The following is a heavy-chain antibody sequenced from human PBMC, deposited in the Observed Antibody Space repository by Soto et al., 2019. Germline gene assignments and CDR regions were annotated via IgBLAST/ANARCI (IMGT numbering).Heavy chain of an antibody. D-gene: IGHD1-26*01. Sequence: PGGSLXLSCAASGFTFSSYDMHWVRQATGKGLEWVSAIGTAGDTYYPGSVKGRFTISRENAKNSLYLQMNSLRAGDTAVYYCARSSGSYYYYYGMDVWGQGTTVTVSS. V-gene: IGHV3-13*01. CDR2: IGTAGDT. J-gene: IGHJ6*02. CDR1: GFTFSSYD. CDR3: ARSSGSYYYYYGMDV.